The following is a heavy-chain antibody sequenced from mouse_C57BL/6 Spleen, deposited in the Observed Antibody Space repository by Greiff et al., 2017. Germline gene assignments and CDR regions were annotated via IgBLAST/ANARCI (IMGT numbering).Heavy chain of an antibody. CDR2: ISYDGSN. CDR3: ARVGDYGGFDY. Sequence: EVQLQQSGPGLVKPSQSLSLTCSVTGYSITSGYYWNWIRQFPGNKLEWMGYISYDGSNNYNPSLKNRISITRDTSKNQFFLKLNSVTTEDTATNYCARVGDYGGFDYWGQGTTLTVSS. J-gene: IGHJ2*01. CDR1: GYSITSGYY. V-gene: IGHV3-6*01. D-gene: IGHD1-1*02.